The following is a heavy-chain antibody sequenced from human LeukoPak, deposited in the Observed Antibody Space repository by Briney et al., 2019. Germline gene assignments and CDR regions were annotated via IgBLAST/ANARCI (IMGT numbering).Heavy chain of an antibody. J-gene: IGHJ4*02. CDR2: ISAYNGNT. D-gene: IGHD2-21*02. CDR3: ARDPTIVVVTATPGGPDY. CDR1: GYTFTSYG. V-gene: IGHV1-18*01. Sequence: ASVKVSCKASGYTFTSYGISWVRQAPGQGLEWMGWISAYNGNTNYAQKLQGRVTMTTDTSTSTAYMELRSLRSDDTAVYYCARDPTIVVVTATPGGPDYWGQGTLVTVSS.